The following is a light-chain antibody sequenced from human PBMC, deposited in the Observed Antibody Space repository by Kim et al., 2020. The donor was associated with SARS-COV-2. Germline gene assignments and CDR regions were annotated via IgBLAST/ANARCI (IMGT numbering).Light chain of an antibody. Sequence: GQSVAMSCTGPSPGVGGYNDISWFQHHPGRAPILIISDVTKRPSGVSDHFSGSKSGNTASLTISGLQAEDEADYYCNSYTRNNTWVFGGGTQLTVL. J-gene: IGLJ3*02. CDR3: NSYTRNNTWV. V-gene: IGLV2-14*03. CDR2: DVT. CDR1: SPGVGGYND.